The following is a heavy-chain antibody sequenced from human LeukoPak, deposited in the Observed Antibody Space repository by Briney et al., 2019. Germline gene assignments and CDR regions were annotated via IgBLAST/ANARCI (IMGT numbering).Heavy chain of an antibody. J-gene: IGHJ4*02. V-gene: IGHV4-34*01. Sequence: SETLSLTCAVYGGSFSGYYWSWIRQPPGKGLEWIGEINHSGSTNYNPSLKSRVTISVDTSKNQFSLKLSSVTAADTAVYYCARGTPKLAFCNFAYGAQGPLFTVSS. CDR1: GGSFSGYY. CDR2: INHSGST. CDR3: ARGTPKLAFCNFAY.